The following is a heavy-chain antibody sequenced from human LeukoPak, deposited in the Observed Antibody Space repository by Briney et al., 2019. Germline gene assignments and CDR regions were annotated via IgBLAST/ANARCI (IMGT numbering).Heavy chain of an antibody. CDR1: GFTFSSYA. CDR2: ISGSGGST. J-gene: IGHJ4*02. V-gene: IGHV3-23*01. Sequence: GSLRLSCAASGFTFSSYAMSWVRQAPGKGLGWVSAISGSGGSTYYADSVKGRFTISRDNSKNTLYLQMNSLRAEDTAVYYCAKDRNYYGSGSYLDYWGQGTLVTVSS. D-gene: IGHD3-10*01. CDR3: AKDRNYYGSGSYLDY.